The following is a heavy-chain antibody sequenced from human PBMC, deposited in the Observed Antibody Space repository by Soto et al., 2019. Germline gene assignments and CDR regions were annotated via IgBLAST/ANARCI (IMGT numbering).Heavy chain of an antibody. J-gene: IGHJ4*02. CDR3: AHVYGGYDNFDY. V-gene: IGHV2-5*02. Sequence: QITLKESGPTLVKPTQTLTLTCTFSGFSLSTSGVGVGWIRQPPGKALAWLALIYWDDDKRYSPSLKSRLTITKYTSKNQVVLTMTNMDPVDTATYYCAHVYGGYDNFDYWGQGTLVTVSS. CDR2: IYWDDDK. CDR1: GFSLSTSGVG. D-gene: IGHD5-12*01.